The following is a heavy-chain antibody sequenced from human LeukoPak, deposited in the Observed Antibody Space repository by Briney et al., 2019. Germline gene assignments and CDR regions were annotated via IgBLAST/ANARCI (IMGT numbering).Heavy chain of an antibody. CDR2: IYYSGST. J-gene: IGHJ4*02. CDR3: ARDGSSGYDY. CDR1: GGSISSSSYY. D-gene: IGHD6-19*01. Sequence: SETLSLTCAVSGGSISSSSYYWGWIRQPPGKGLEWIGSIYYSGSTYYNPSLKSRVTISVDTSKNQFSLKLSSVTAADTAVYYCARDGSSGYDYWGQGTLVTVSS. V-gene: IGHV4-39*07.